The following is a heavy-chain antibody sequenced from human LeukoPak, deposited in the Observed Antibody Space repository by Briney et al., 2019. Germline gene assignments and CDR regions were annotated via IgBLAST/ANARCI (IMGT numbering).Heavy chain of an antibody. Sequence: GGSLRLSCAASGFTFSSYGMHWVRQAPGKGLEWVAVISYDGSNKYYADSVKGRFTISRDNSKNTLYLQMNSLRAEDTAVYYCAKDPAMAHWGQGTLVTVSS. D-gene: IGHD5-24*01. J-gene: IGHJ4*02. CDR3: AKDPAMAH. CDR2: ISYDGSNK. V-gene: IGHV3-30*18. CDR1: GFTFSSYG.